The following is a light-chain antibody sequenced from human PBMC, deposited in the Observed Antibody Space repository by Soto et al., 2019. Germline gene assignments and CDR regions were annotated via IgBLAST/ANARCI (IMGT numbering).Light chain of an antibody. V-gene: IGKV3-20*01. CDR3: QQYGTSPPAIT. J-gene: IGKJ5*01. CDR1: QSVSSSY. Sequence: EIVLTQSPATLSLSPGERATLSCRASQSVSSSYLAWYQQTPGQSPRLLIYGGSTRATAIPDRFSGSGSGADFTLTISSLEPEDFAVYYCQQYGTSPPAITFGQGTRLEI. CDR2: GGS.